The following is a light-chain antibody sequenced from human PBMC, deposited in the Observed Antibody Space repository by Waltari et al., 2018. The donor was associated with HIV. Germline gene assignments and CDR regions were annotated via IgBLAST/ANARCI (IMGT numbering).Light chain of an antibody. CDR3: QQRSDWPPYT. CDR2: DAS. J-gene: IGKJ2*01. CDR1: QSVGTY. Sequence: EIVLTQSPATLSLSPGETATLFCRASQSVGTYLAWYQQTPGQAPRLLISDASNRATGIPARFSGSGSGTDFTLTISSLEPEDFAVYYCQQRSDWPPYTFSQGTKLEIK. V-gene: IGKV3-11*01.